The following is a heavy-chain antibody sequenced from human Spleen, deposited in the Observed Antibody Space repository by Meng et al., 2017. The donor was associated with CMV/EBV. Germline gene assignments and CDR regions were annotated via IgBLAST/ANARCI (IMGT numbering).Heavy chain of an antibody. J-gene: IGHJ4*02. V-gene: IGHV3-7*01. D-gene: IGHD2-2*01. CDR3: ARDRYRYCSSTSCSYFDY. CDR2: INQDGSEK. CDR1: GFTFSSYW. Sequence: GESLKISCAASGFTFSSYWMSWVRQAPGKGLEWVANINQDGSEKYYVDSVKGRFTISRDNSKNTLYLQMNSLRAEDTAVYYCARDRYRYCSSTSCSYFDYWGQGTLVTVSS.